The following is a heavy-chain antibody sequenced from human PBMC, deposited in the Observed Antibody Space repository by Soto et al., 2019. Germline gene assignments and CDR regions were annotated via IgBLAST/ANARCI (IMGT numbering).Heavy chain of an antibody. CDR3: ARVGPHYGDYERDYYYYGMDV. Sequence: LRLSCAASGFTFSSYGMHWVRQAPGKGLEWVAVIWYDGSNKYYADSVKGRFTISRDNSKNTLYLQMNSLRAEDTAVYYCARVGPHYGDYERDYYYYGMDVWGQGTTVTVS. CDR1: GFTFSSYG. V-gene: IGHV3-33*01. J-gene: IGHJ6*02. D-gene: IGHD4-17*01. CDR2: IWYDGSNK.